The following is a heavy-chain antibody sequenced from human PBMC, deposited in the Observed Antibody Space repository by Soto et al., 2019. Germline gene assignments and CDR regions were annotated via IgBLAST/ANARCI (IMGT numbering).Heavy chain of an antibody. Sequence: EVQLLESGGGLVQPGGSLRLSCAASGFTFSSYAMSGVRQAPGKGLEWVSAISGSGGSTYYADSVKGRFTISRDNSKNTLYLQMNSLRAEDTAGYYCAKVIAAAGTGYWFDPWGQGTLVTVSS. CDR3: AKVIAAAGTGYWFDP. V-gene: IGHV3-23*01. J-gene: IGHJ5*02. D-gene: IGHD6-13*01. CDR1: GFTFSSYA. CDR2: ISGSGGST.